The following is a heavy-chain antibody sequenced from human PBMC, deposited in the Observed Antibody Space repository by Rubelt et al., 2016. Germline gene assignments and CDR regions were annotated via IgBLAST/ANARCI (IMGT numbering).Heavy chain of an antibody. Sequence: QVQLQESGPGLVKPSETLSLTCTVSGGSISSYYWSWIRQPPGKGLEWIGYIYYSGSTYYNPSLKSRVTISVDTSKNQFSRKLSSVTAADTAVYYCAAAAVRNYYYYGMDVWGQGTTVTVSS. J-gene: IGHJ6*02. CDR3: AAAAVRNYYYYGMDV. CDR1: GGSISSYY. D-gene: IGHD6-13*01. CDR2: IYYSGST. V-gene: IGHV4-59*06.